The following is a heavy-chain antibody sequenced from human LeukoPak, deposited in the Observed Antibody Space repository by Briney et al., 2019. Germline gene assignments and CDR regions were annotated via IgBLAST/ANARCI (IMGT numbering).Heavy chain of an antibody. V-gene: IGHV5-51*01. Sequence: ESLKISCKCSGYSFTRYWIGWVRQMPGKGLEWMGIIYPGDSDTRYSPSFQGQVTISAEKSISTAYLQWSSLKASDTAIYYCAKNTGEGNYFDYWGQGTLVTVSS. CDR1: GYSFTRYW. J-gene: IGHJ4*02. CDR2: IYPGDSDT. CDR3: AKNTGEGNYFDY. D-gene: IGHD3-16*01.